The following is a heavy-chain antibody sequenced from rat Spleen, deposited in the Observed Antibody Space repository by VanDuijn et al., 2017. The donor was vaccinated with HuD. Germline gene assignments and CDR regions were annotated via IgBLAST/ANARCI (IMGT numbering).Heavy chain of an antibody. Sequence: EVQLQESGPGLVKPSQSLSLTCSVTGYDITSNYWGWIRKFPGNKMEWIGHISYSGSTSYNPSLKSRISITRDTSKNQFFLQLNSVTTEDTATYYCARVDSGVDYWGQGTLVTVSS. CDR1: GYDITSNY. D-gene: IGHD1-1*01. CDR2: ISYSGST. CDR3: ARVDSGVDY. V-gene: IGHV3-1*01. J-gene: IGHJ3*01.